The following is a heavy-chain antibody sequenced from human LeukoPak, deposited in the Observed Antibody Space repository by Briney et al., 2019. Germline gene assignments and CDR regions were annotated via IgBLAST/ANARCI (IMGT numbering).Heavy chain of an antibody. CDR1: GFTFSSYS. CDR3: ARAAMVRGVDYFDY. V-gene: IGHV3-23*01. Sequence: GGSLRLSCAASGFTFSSYSMSWARQTPGKGLEWVSVISSSGGATYYADSVKGRFTISRDNSKNTLYLQMNSLRAEDTAIYYCARAAMVRGVDYFDYWGQGTLVTVSS. D-gene: IGHD3-10*01. J-gene: IGHJ4*02. CDR2: ISSSGGAT.